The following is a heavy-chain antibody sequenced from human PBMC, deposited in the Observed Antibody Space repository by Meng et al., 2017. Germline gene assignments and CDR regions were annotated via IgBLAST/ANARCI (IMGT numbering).Heavy chain of an antibody. J-gene: IGHJ4*02. D-gene: IGHD2-15*01. CDR1: GGSISSSNW. CDR2: ITHSGRT. V-gene: IGHV4-4*02. Sequence: QLHPQARVPGLSNPSCTLALTSAVSGGSISSSNWQSWVRQPPGKGLEWIGEITHSGRTNYNPFPKSRVTISVDKSKNQFSLKLSSVAAADTAVYYCARVVAATTLFLDYWGQGTLVTVSS. CDR3: ARVVAATTLFLDY.